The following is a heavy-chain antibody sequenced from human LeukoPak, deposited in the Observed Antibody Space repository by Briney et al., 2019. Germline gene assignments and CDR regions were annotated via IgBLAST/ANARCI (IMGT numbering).Heavy chain of an antibody. CDR3: ARMMEGYESMN. CDR1: GFTVNSNY. V-gene: IGHV3-53*01. J-gene: IGHJ4*02. D-gene: IGHD2/OR15-2a*01. Sequence: GGSLRLSCAASGFTVNSNYMMWVRQAPGKGREGVSVIYSGGSTYYADSEKGRFTISRDNSKSTLSLQMNSLRAEDTAVYYCARMMEGYESMNWGQGTLVTVSS. CDR2: IYSGGST.